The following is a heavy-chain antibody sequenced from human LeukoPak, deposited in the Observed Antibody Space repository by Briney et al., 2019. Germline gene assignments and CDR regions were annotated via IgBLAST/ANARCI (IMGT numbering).Heavy chain of an antibody. D-gene: IGHD1-26*01. CDR2: IYYSGST. V-gene: IGHV4-59*08. J-gene: IGHJ4*02. CDR3: ASWSGSYPYYLDY. CDR1: GGSISSYY. Sequence: SETLSLTCTVSGGSISSYYWSWIRQPPGKGLEWIGHIYYSGSTNYNPSPKSRVTISVDTSKNQFSLKLSSVTAADTAVYYCASWSGSYPYYLDYWGQGTLVTVSS.